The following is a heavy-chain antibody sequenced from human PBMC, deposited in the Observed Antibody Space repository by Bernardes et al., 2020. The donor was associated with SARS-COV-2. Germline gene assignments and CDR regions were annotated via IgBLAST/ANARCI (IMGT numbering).Heavy chain of an antibody. Sequence: GGSLRLSRAASGFTFSSHGMTWVRQAPGKGLQWVAYISSSGNSIYYADSVKGRFTIARDNAKNSLILQVNSLRVEDTGLYYCARLGGYGDLNWFDPWGEGTLVTVSS. CDR2: ISSSGNSI. CDR3: ARLGGYGDLNWFDP. D-gene: IGHD4-17*01. CDR1: GFTFSSHG. V-gene: IGHV3-48*01. J-gene: IGHJ5*02.